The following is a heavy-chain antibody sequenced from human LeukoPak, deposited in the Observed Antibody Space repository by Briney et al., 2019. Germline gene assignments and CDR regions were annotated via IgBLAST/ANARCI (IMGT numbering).Heavy chain of an antibody. CDR1: GFTFSSYG. CDR2: ISYDGSNK. CDR3: AKDVWDSSGWLRSLSEYYYYGMDV. Sequence: GRSQRLSCAASGFTFSSYGMHWVRQAPGKGLEWVAVISYDGSNKYYADSVKGRFTISRDNSKNTLYLQMNSLRAEDTAVYYCAKDVWDSSGWLRSLSEYYYYGMDVWGQGTTVTVSS. D-gene: IGHD6-19*01. V-gene: IGHV3-30*18. J-gene: IGHJ6*02.